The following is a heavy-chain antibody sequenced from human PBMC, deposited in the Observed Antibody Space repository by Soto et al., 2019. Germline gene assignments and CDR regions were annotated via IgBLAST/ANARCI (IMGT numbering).Heavy chain of an antibody. D-gene: IGHD6-19*01. V-gene: IGHV4-39*01. J-gene: IGHJ5*02. CDR2: IYYSGST. Sequence: SETLSLTCTVSGGSISSSSYYWGWIRQPPGKGLEWIGSIYYSGSTYYNPSLKSRVTISVDTSKNQFSLKLSAVTAADTAVYYCASQHLTTEGWLDWFDPWGQGTLVTVSS. CDR3: ASQHLTTEGWLDWFDP. CDR1: GGSISSSSYY.